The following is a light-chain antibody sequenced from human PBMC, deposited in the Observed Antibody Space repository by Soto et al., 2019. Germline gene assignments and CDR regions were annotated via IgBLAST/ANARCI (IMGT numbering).Light chain of an antibody. CDR1: SSDVGAFNY. CDR2: EIN. Sequence: QSVLTQPPSASGSPGQSITISCTGSSSDVGAFNYVSWYQQHPGKAPKLMIFEINKRPSGVPDRFSGSKSGNTASLTVSGLQTEDEADYYCSSYAGSNLYVFGSGTQLTVL. CDR3: SSYAGSNLYV. J-gene: IGLJ7*01. V-gene: IGLV2-8*01.